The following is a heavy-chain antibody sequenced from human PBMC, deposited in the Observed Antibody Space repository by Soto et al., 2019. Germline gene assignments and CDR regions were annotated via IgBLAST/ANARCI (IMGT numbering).Heavy chain of an antibody. V-gene: IGHV3-21*03. Sequence: EVQLVESGGGLVKPGGSLRLSCAASGFTFNNYDMNWVRQAPGKGLEWVSSITSSGSSMDYLASVRGRFAISRDNADNALYLHMNSLTVEDTAVYYCARGAVATTCDFWGQVTPVTVSS. D-gene: IGHD5-12*01. CDR2: ITSSGSSM. CDR3: ARGAVATTCDF. CDR1: GFTFNNYD. J-gene: IGHJ4*02.